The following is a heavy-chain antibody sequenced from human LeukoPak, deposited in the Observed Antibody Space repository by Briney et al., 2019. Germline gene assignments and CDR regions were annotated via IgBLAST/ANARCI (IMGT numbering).Heavy chain of an antibody. J-gene: IGHJ6*03. CDR2: ISSSSSYI. D-gene: IGHD3-3*01. Sequence: GGSLRLSCAASGFTFSSYSMNWVRQAPGKGLEWVSSISSSSSYIYYADSVKGRSTISRDNAKNSLYLQMNSLRAEDTAVYYCARDSGHDFWSGYDSYYMDVWGKGTTDTVSS. V-gene: IGHV3-21*01. CDR1: GFTFSSYS. CDR3: ARDSGHDFWSGYDSYYMDV.